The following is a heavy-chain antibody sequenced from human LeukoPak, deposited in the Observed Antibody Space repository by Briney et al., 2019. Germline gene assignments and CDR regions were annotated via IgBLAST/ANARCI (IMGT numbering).Heavy chain of an antibody. CDR3: ARRHSSSSFDY. CDR1: GGSFSGYY. CDR2: INHSGST. V-gene: IGHV4-34*01. J-gene: IGHJ4*02. D-gene: IGHD6-6*01. Sequence: SETLSLTCAVYGGSFSGYYWSWIRQPPGKGLEWIGEINHSGSTNYNPSLKSRVTISVDTSKSQFSLKLSSVTAADTAVYYCARRHSSSSFDYWGQGTLVTVSS.